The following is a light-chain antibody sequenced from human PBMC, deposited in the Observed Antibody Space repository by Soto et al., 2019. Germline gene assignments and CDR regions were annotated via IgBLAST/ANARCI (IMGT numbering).Light chain of an antibody. CDR3: QQFGSSSFT. V-gene: IGKV3-20*01. Sequence: EIVLTQSPGTLSLSPGERATLSCRASQSVSSNYLAWYQQKPGQAPRLLIYGASTRATGIPDRFSGSGSGTDFTLTISRLEPDDFAVYYCQQFGSSSFTFGLGTKVDNK. CDR1: QSVSSNY. CDR2: GAS. J-gene: IGKJ3*01.